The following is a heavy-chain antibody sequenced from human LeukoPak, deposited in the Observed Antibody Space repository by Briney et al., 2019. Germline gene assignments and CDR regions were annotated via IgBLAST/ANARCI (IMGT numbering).Heavy chain of an antibody. J-gene: IGHJ3*02. V-gene: IGHV5-51*01. CDR3: ARLGNSGYLGNPFDI. CDR2: IYPGDSDT. D-gene: IGHD3-22*01. Sequence: GESLKISCQGSGYIFINYWIGWVRQMPGKGLEWMGIIYPGDSDTRYSPSFQGQVTVSADKSINTAYLRWSSLKASDTAMYYCARLGNSGYLGNPFDIWGQGTMVTVSS. CDR1: GYIFINYW.